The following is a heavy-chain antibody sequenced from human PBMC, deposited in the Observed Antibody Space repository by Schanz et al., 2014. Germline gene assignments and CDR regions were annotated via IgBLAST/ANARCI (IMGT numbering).Heavy chain of an antibody. Sequence: QVQLVQSGAEVKKPGASVTVSCKTSGYAFSTYEINWVRQAAGQGLEWEGYINPQNSNKGYGQKFQGRRSMARDTSTSAVAMELSSLTSDGTAMYYCARKIWDSSARCWRWFDAWGQGTLVTVSS. CDR1: GYAFSTYE. CDR2: INPQNSNK. CDR3: ARKIWDSSARCWRWFDA. J-gene: IGHJ5*02. V-gene: IGHV1-8*01. D-gene: IGHD2-2*01.